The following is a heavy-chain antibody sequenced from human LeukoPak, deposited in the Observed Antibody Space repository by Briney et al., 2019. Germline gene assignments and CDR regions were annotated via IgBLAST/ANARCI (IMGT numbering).Heavy chain of an antibody. CDR1: RGSISSGGYY. J-gene: IGHJ4*02. CDR2: IYHSGST. Sequence: SETLSLTCTVSRGSISSGGYYWSWIRQPPGKGLEWIGYIYHSGSTYYNPSLKSRVTMSIDTSKNHFSLKLTSVTAADTATYYCARETSLAGFASGLGFNYWGQGILVTVSS. V-gene: IGHV4-61*03. D-gene: IGHD6-19*01. CDR3: ARETSLAGFASGLGFNY.